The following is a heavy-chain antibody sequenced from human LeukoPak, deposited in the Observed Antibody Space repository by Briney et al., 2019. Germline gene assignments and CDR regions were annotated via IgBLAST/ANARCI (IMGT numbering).Heavy chain of an antibody. CDR1: GYTFTSYD. J-gene: IGHJ4*02. CDR3: ARGKYFSGSYRYYFDY. CDR2: MNPNSGNT. D-gene: IGHD6-19*01. V-gene: IGHV1-8*01. Sequence: GASVTVSCKASGYTFTSYDINWVRQASGQGLEWMGWMNPNSGNTGNAQKFQGRVTMTRNTSITTAYMEVSSLRSEDTAVYYCARGKYFSGSYRYYFDYWGQGTLVTVSS.